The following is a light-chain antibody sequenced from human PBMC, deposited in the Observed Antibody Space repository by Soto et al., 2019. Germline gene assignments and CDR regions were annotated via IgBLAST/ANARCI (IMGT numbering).Light chain of an antibody. J-gene: IGLJ2*01. CDR3: ETWDSNTFVV. V-gene: IGLV4-60*03. CDR2: VERSGSY. Sequence: QSVLTQSSSASASLGSSVKLTCTLSSGYSTYIIAWHQQQPGKAPRYLMKVERSGSYNKGSGVPDRFSGSSSGADRYLTISNLQSEDEADYSCETWDSNTFVVFGGGTKLTVL. CDR1: SGYSTYI.